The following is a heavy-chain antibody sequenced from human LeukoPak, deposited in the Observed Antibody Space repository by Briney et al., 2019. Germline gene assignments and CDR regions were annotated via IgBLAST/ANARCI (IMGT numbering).Heavy chain of an antibody. CDR2: IYYSGST. CDR1: GGSISSGGYY. J-gene: IGHJ4*02. CDR3: ARVVPAGGYYFDY. D-gene: IGHD3-10*01. V-gene: IGHV4-31*03. Sequence: SETLSLTCTVSGGSISSGGYYWSWIRQHPGKGLEWTGYIYYSGSTYYNPSLKSRVTISVDTSKNQFSLKLSSVTAADTAVYYCARVVPAGGYYFDYWGQGTLVTVSS.